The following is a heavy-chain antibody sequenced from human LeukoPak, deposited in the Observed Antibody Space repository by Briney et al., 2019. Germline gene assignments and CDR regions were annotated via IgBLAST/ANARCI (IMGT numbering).Heavy chain of an antibody. CDR1: GYTFTSYD. D-gene: IGHD1-1*01. Sequence: ASVKVSCKASGYTFTSYDINWVRQATGQGLEWMGWMNPNSGNTGYAQKFQGRVTITRNTSISTAYMELSSLRSEDTAVYYCARALNAQLERRADYYYYYMDVWGRGTTVTVSS. CDR2: MNPNSGNT. V-gene: IGHV1-8*03. CDR3: ARALNAQLERRADYYYYYMDV. J-gene: IGHJ6*03.